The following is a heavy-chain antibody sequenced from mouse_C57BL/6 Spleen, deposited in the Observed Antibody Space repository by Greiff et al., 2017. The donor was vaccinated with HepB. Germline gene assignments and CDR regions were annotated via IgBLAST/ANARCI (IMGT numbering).Heavy chain of an antibody. CDR3: ARSYGNFFAY. Sequence: EVKLMESGPGLVKPSQSLSLTCSVTGYSITSGYYWNWIRQFPGNKLEWMGYISYDGSNNYNPSLKNRISITRDTSKNQFFLKLNSVTTEDTATYDCARSYGNFFAYWGQGTLVTVSA. J-gene: IGHJ3*01. V-gene: IGHV3-6*01. CDR1: GYSITSGYY. D-gene: IGHD2-10*02. CDR2: ISYDGSN.